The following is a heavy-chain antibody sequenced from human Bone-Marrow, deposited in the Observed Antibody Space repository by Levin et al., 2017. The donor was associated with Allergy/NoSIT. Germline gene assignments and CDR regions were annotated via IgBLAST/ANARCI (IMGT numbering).Heavy chain of an antibody. Sequence: GESLKISCAVSEFFFGDYAMSWVRQAPGKGLEWVANINEDGREKYYLDSVKGRFTISRDNAKNSLYLQMNSLRAEDSAVYYCARGIGFDWGQGTLVTVSS. CDR3: ARGIGFD. CDR2: INEDGREK. CDR1: EFFFGDYA. J-gene: IGHJ4*02. V-gene: IGHV3-7*01. D-gene: IGHD5-12*01.